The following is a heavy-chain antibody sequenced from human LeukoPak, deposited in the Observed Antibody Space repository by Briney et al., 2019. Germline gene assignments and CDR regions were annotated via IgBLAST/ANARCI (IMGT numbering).Heavy chain of an antibody. Sequence: PGGSLRLSCAASGFTFSSYGMHWVRQAPGKGLEWVAVISYDGSNKYYADSGKGRFTISRDNSMYALYLQMNSLRAEDTAVYYCAKEGGGYSYGLYYYYYMDVWGKGTTVTVSS. CDR1: GFTFSSYG. D-gene: IGHD5-18*01. CDR2: ISYDGSNK. V-gene: IGHV3-30*18. CDR3: AKEGGGYSYGLYYYYYMDV. J-gene: IGHJ6*03.